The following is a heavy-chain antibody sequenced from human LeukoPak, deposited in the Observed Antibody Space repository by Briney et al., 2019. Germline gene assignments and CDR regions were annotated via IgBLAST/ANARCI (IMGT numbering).Heavy chain of an antibody. CDR3: ARRWSSSSIYFDY. V-gene: IGHV4-31*03. CDR2: IYYSGST. J-gene: IGHJ4*02. Sequence: SSQTLSLTCTVSGGSISSGGYYWSWIRQHPGKGLEWIGYIYYSGSTYYNPSLKSRVTISVDTSRNQFSLKLSSVTAADTAVYYCARRWSSSSIYFDYWGQGTLVTVSS. CDR1: GGSISSGGYY. D-gene: IGHD6-6*01.